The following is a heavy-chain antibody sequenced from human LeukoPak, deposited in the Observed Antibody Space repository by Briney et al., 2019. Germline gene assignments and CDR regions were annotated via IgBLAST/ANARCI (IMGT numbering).Heavy chain of an antibody. Sequence: SETLSLTCSVSDDSIRTYYWSWIRQPPGKGLEYIGYIYYNGDTNSNPSLKNRVIISLDTSKNQFSLKLSSVTAADTAVHYCAKFARVPDNWGQGALVTVSS. J-gene: IGHJ4*02. V-gene: IGHV4-59*08. CDR1: DDSIRTYY. CDR2: IYYNGDT. CDR3: AKFARVPDN.